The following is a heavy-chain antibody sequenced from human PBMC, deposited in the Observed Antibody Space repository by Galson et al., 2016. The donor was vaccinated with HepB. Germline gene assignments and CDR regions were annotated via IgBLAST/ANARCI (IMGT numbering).Heavy chain of an antibody. D-gene: IGHD6-13*01. J-gene: IGHJ4*02. CDR2: VYRAGNT. CDR1: GASSGSYY. V-gene: IGHV4-59*01. Sequence: SETLSLTCTVSGASSGSYYWAWIRQPPGKGFEWIGYVYRAGNTNYNPSLESRVTISIDTSTSQFSLRLSSVTAADTAVYYCATSRAAAGNAYYFAYWGQGALVTVSS. CDR3: ATSRAAAGNAYYFAY.